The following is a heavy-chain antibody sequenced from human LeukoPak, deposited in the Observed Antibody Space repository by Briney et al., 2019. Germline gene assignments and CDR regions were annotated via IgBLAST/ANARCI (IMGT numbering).Heavy chain of an antibody. CDR3: ARGVGCSSTSCYWSRYYYYGMDV. CDR2: IYYSGST. D-gene: IGHD2-2*01. V-gene: IGHV4-31*03. Sequence: SETLSLTCTVSGGSISSGGYYWSWIRQHPGKGLEWIGYIYYSGSTYYNLSLKSRVTISVDTSKNQFSLKLSSVTAADTAVYYCARGVGCSSTSCYWSRYYYYGMDVWGQGTTVTVSS. J-gene: IGHJ6*02. CDR1: GGSISSGGYY.